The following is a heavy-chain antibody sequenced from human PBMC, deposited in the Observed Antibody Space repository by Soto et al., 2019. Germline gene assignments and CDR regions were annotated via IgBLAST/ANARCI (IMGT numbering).Heavy chain of an antibody. CDR1: GYTFTSYD. D-gene: IGHD2-2*01. CDR3: ARGGLDCSSTSCYEYFDY. J-gene: IGHJ4*02. Sequence: QVQLVQSGAEVKKPGASVKVSCKASGYTFTSYDINWVRQATGQGLEWMGWMNPNSGNTGYAQKFHGRVTMTRNTSISTAYMELSSLRAEDTAVYYCARGGLDCSSTSCYEYFDYWGQGTLVTVSS. V-gene: IGHV1-8*01. CDR2: MNPNSGNT.